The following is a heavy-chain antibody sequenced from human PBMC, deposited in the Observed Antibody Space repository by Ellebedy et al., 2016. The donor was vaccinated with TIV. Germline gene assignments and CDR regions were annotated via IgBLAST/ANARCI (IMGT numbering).Heavy chain of an antibody. CDR2: IYHSGST. Sequence: MPSETLSLTCAVSGGSISSSNWWSWVRQPPGKGLEWIGEIYHSGSTNYNPSLKSRVTISVDTSKNQFSLKLSSVTAADTAVYYCANTYSSEWSPNDAFDVWGQGTMVTVSS. V-gene: IGHV4-4*02. CDR3: ANTYSSEWSPNDAFDV. D-gene: IGHD6-19*01. CDR1: GGSISSSNW. J-gene: IGHJ3*01.